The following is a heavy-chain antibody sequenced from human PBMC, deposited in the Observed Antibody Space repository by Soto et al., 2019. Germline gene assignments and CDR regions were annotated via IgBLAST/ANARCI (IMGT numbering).Heavy chain of an antibody. CDR1: GFTFSNYA. V-gene: IGHV3-23*01. J-gene: IGHJ4*02. CDR3: AKDRAYAWGTYECLHY. D-gene: IGHD3-16*01. Sequence: EVQLLESGGGLVQPGGSLRLSCAASGFTFSNYAMNWVRQAPGKGLEWVSSISGSGTSTSYADSVKGRFTISRDNYKNTLYLQMNSLRADDTAVYYCAKDRAYAWGTYECLHYWGQGALVTVSS. CDR2: ISGSGTST.